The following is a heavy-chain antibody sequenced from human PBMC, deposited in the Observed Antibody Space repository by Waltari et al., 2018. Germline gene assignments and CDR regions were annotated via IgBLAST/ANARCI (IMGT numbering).Heavy chain of an antibody. CDR2: ISYDGSNK. V-gene: IGHV3-30-3*01. CDR1: GFTFSSYA. D-gene: IGHD6-13*01. J-gene: IGHJ4*02. CDR3: ASKPRGYSSSWYVDY. Sequence: QVQLVESGGGVVQPGRSLRLSCAASGFTFSSYAMHWVRQAPGKGLEWVAVISYDGSNKYYADSVKGRFTISRDNSKNTLYLQMNSLRAEDTAVYYCASKPRGYSSSWYVDYWGQGTLVTVSS.